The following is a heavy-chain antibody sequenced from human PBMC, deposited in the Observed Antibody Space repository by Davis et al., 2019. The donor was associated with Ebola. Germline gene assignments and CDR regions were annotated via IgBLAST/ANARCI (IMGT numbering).Heavy chain of an antibody. D-gene: IGHD6-13*01. CDR3: ARRYSISWYDL. CDR2: INHSGST. CDR1: GGSISSYY. V-gene: IGHV4-34*01. Sequence: SETLSLTCTVSGGSISSYYWSWIRQPPGKGLEWIGEINHSGSTNYNPSLKSRVTVSIDTSKNQFSLELNSLTAADTAVYYCARRYSISWYDLWGQGTLVTVSS. J-gene: IGHJ5*02.